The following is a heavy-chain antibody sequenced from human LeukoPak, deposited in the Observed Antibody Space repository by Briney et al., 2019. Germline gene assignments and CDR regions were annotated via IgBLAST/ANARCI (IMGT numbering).Heavy chain of an antibody. V-gene: IGHV4-59*01. Sequence: PSETLSLTCTVSGGSISSYYWSWIRQPPGKGLEWIGYIYYSGSTNYNPPLKSRVTISVDTSKNQFSLKLSSVTAADTAVYYCARGFPTPTYYYDSSGYTDDYWGQGTLVTVSS. CDR2: IYYSGST. D-gene: IGHD3-22*01. CDR1: GGSISSYY. CDR3: ARGFPTPTYYYDSSGYTDDY. J-gene: IGHJ4*02.